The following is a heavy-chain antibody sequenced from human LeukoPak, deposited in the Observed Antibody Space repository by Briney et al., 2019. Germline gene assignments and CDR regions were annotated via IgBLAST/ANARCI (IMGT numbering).Heavy chain of an antibody. D-gene: IGHD5-12*01. CDR2: ISPDSNYK. Sequence: GESLRLSCAASGFTFSTYSMNWLRLAPGKGLEWVSSISPDSNYKYYVDSMKGRFTISRDNAKSSLYLQMNSLRAEDTAVYYCVRGGYRGFDYEYWGQGTLVTVSS. CDR1: GFTFSTYS. J-gene: IGHJ4*02. V-gene: IGHV3-21*01. CDR3: VRGGYRGFDYEY.